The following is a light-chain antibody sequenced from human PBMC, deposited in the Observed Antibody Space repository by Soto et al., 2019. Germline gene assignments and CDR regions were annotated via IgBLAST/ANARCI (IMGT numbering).Light chain of an antibody. CDR1: SSNIGSNY. V-gene: IGLV1-47*01. CDR3: AAWDDSLSGVV. CDR2: RND. J-gene: IGLJ3*02. Sequence: QLVLTQPPSASGTPGQRVTISCSGSSSNIGSNYVYWYQQLPGMAPKLLIYRNDQRPSGVPDRFSGSKSGTSASLAISGLRSDDEADYYCAAWDDSLSGVVFGGGTKLTVL.